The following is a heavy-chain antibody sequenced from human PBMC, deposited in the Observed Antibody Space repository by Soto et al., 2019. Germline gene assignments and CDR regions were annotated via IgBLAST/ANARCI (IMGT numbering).Heavy chain of an antibody. Sequence: SETMSLTRTVACGSIVGYFGSWIRQPQGKELELIAYIHYTGSSYYNPSLKSRVTISIDTSKNQFSLKLRSMSDADTAVYYCAKVGRIAAAGTGFDPWGQGTLVTVSS. J-gene: IGHJ5*02. CDR2: IHYTGSS. CDR3: AKVGRIAAAGTGFDP. D-gene: IGHD6-13*01. CDR1: CGSIVGYF. V-gene: IGHV4-59*01.